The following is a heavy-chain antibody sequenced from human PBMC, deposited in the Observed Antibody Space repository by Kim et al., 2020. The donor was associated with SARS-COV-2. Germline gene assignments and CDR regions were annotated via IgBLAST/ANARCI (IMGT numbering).Heavy chain of an antibody. CDR2: ISSSGSTI. V-gene: IGHV3-48*03. Sequence: GGSLRLSCAASGFTFSSYEMNWVRQAPGKGLEWVSYISSSGSTIYYADSVKGRFTISRDNAKNSLYLQMNSLRAEDTAVYYCAAFNYYGSGRVVWGQGTLVTVSS. CDR1: GFTFSSYE. D-gene: IGHD3-10*01. CDR3: AAFNYYGSGRVV. J-gene: IGHJ4*02.